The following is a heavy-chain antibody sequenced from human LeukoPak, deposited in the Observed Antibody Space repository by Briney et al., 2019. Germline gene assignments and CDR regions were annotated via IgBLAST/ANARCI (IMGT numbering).Heavy chain of an antibody. D-gene: IGHD2-8*01. CDR1: EYTFTSYY. Sequence: ASVKVSCKASEYTFTSYYMHWVRQAPGQGLEWMGWINPNSGGTNYAQKFQGRVTMTRDTSISTAYMELSRLRSDDTAVYYCARAFGYCTNGVCSALDYWGQGTLVTVSS. CDR3: ARAFGYCTNGVCSALDY. J-gene: IGHJ4*02. V-gene: IGHV1-2*02. CDR2: INPNSGGT.